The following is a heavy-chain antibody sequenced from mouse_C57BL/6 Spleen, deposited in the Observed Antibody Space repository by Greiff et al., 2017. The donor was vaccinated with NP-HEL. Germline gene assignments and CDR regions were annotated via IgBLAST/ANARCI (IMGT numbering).Heavy chain of an antibody. V-gene: IGHV1-69*01. J-gene: IGHJ1*03. CDR1: GYTFTSYW. Sequence: QVQLQQPGAELVMPGASVKLSCKASGYTFTSYWMHWVKQRPGQGLEWIGEIDPSDSYTNYNQKFKGKSTLTVDKSSSTAYMQLSSLTSEDSAVYYCARSLLYYYGSSPNWYFDVWGTGTTVTVSS. CDR3: ARSLLYYYGSSPNWYFDV. CDR2: IDPSDSYT. D-gene: IGHD1-1*01.